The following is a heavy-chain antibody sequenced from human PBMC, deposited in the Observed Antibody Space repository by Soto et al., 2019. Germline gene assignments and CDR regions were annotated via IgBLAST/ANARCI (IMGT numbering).Heavy chain of an antibody. Sequence: QVQLVQSGAEVRQPASSMKVSCKTSGGTFSSYAISWVRQAPGQGLEWMGGIVPIVGTTTYAQKFQGRVTITADEATSTAYMQLSRLRSDDTAVYYCVRVVAIPGYPDHWGQGTLVTVSS. J-gene: IGHJ4*02. CDR1: GGTFSSYA. V-gene: IGHV1-69*12. CDR2: IVPIVGTT. CDR3: VRVVAIPGYPDH. D-gene: IGHD5-12*01.